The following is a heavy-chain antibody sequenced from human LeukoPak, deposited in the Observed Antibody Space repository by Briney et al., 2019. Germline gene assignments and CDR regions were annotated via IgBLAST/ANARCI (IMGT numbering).Heavy chain of an antibody. V-gene: IGHV3-21*01. Sequence: GGSLSLSCAASGFTFSSYNMNWVRQAPGKGLEWVSSITRGSGSIYYADSMKGRFTISRDNAKNSLYLQMNSLRTEDTAVYYCARDGVIVGATPFSYHFDCWGQGTLVTVSS. J-gene: IGHJ4*02. CDR1: GFTFSSYN. D-gene: IGHD1-26*01. CDR3: ARDGVIVGATPFSYHFDC. CDR2: ITRGSGSI.